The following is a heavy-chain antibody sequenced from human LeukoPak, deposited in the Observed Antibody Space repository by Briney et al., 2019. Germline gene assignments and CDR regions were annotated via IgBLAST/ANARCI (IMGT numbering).Heavy chain of an antibody. CDR3: AKEKNSYSSSSGQGY. V-gene: IGHV3-30*02. D-gene: IGHD6-6*01. J-gene: IGHJ4*02. Sequence: GGSLRLSCAASGFTFSGSGMHWVRQAPGKGLEWVAFIRYDGSNKYYADSVKGRLTISRDNSKNTLYLQMTSLRGDDTAVYYCAKEKNSYSSSSGQGYWGQGTLVTVSS. CDR2: IRYDGSNK. CDR1: GFTFSGSG.